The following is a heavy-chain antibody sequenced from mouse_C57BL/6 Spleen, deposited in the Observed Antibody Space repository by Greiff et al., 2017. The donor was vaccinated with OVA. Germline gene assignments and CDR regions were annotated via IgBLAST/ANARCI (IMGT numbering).Heavy chain of an antibody. CDR2: IYPGSGST. D-gene: IGHD2-1*01. CDR1: GYTFTSYW. J-gene: IGHJ2*01. Sequence: QVHVKQPGAELVKPGASVKMSCKASGYTFTSYWITWVKQRPGQGLEWIGDIYPGSGSTNYNEKFKSKATLTVDTSSSTAYMQLSSLTSEDSAVYYCARSLYGNYKRYYFDYWGQGTTLTVSS. CDR3: ARSLYGNYKRYYFDY. V-gene: IGHV1-55*01.